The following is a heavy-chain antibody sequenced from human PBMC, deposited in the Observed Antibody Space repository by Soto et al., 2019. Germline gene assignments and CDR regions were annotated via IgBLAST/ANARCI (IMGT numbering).Heavy chain of an antibody. J-gene: IGHJ5*02. D-gene: IGHD3-10*01. CDR3: ARAITQVRGVISNPGNWFDP. CDR1: GYTFTSYA. V-gene: IGHV1-3*01. Sequence: ASVKVSCKASGYTFTSYAMHWVRQAPGQRLEWMGWINAGNGNTRYSQKFQGGVTITRDTSASTAYMELSSLRSEDTAVYYCARAITQVRGVISNPGNWFDPWGQGTLVTVSS. CDR2: INAGNGNT.